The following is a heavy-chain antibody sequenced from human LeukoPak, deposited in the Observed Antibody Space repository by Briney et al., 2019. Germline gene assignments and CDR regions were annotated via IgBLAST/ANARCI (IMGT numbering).Heavy chain of an antibody. CDR2: ISWDGGST. CDR1: GFTFDDYA. J-gene: IGHJ6*03. D-gene: IGHD6-13*01. V-gene: IGHV3-43D*03. Sequence: PGGSLRLSCAASGFTFDDYAMHWVRQAPGKGLEWVSLISWDGGSTYYADSVKGRFTISRDNSKNSLYLQMNSLRAEDTALYYCAKDGTSYSSSWYNPYYYYYMDVWGKGTTVTVSS. CDR3: AKDGTSYSSSWYNPYYYYYMDV.